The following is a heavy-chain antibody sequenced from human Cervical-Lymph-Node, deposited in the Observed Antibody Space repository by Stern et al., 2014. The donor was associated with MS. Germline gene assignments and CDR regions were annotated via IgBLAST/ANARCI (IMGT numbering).Heavy chain of an antibody. CDR1: GGSISSSNYY. J-gene: IGHJ4*02. CDR2: IYDTGST. D-gene: IGHD3-10*01. Sequence: VQLLESGPGLVKASETLSLTCTVFGGSISSSNYYWGWIRQPPGKGLEWLGSIYDTGSTYYNPSLKSRVTIPVDPSNTQSPLKLTSVTAADTAVYYCARRRGHKSDFDYWGQGTLVTVSS. CDR3: ARRRGHKSDFDY. V-gene: IGHV4-39*01.